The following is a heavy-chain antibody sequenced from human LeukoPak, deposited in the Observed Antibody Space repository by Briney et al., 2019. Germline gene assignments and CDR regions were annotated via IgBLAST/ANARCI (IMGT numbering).Heavy chain of an antibody. CDR3: ARGQCGGDCYSTGGYFDY. J-gene: IGHJ4*02. CDR2: FYYSGST. Sequence: SETLSLTCTVSGGSISSYYWSWIRQPPGKGLEWIGYFYYSGSTNYNPSLKSRVTISVDTSKNQFSLKLSSVTAADTAVYYCARGQCGGDCYSTGGYFDYWGQGTLVTVSS. CDR1: GGSISSYY. D-gene: IGHD2-21*02. V-gene: IGHV4-59*01.